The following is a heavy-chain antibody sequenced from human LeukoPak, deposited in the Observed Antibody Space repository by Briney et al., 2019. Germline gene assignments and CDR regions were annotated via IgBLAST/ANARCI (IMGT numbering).Heavy chain of an antibody. CDR3: AVYYGSVMGAFDI. V-gene: IGHV3-23*01. CDR1: GFTFSSYA. J-gene: IGHJ3*02. D-gene: IGHD3-10*01. Sequence: GGSLRLSCAASGFTFSSYAMSWVRQAPGKGLEWVSAISGSGGSTYYTDSVKGRFTISRDNSKNTLYLQMNSLRAEDTAVYYCAVYYGSVMGAFDIWGQGTMVTVSS. CDR2: ISGSGGST.